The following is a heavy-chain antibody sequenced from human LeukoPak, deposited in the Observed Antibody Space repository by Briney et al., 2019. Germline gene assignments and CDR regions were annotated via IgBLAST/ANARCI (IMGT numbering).Heavy chain of an antibody. CDR3: ARQTRTGDYEGDAFDI. CDR2: INHSGST. CDR1: GGSFSGYY. D-gene: IGHD4-17*01. Sequence: RPSETLSLTCAAYGGSFSGYYWSWIRQPPGKGLEWIGEINHSGSTNYNPSLKSRVTISVDTSKNQFSLKLRSVTAADTAVYYCARQTRTGDYEGDAFDIWGQGTMVTVSS. V-gene: IGHV4-34*01. J-gene: IGHJ3*02.